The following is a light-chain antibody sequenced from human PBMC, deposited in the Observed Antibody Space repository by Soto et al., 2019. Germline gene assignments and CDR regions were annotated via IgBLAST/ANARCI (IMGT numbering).Light chain of an antibody. CDR1: MSNIGTGFD. Sequence: QLVLTQPPSVSGAPGQKITISCTGTMSNIGTGFDVHWYQQLPGKAPKLVIYGNNLRPAGVPDRFSGSKSGTSASLAITGLQAEDEADYFCQSYDSSLSGAIFGGGTQLTVL. J-gene: IGLJ2*01. CDR2: GNN. V-gene: IGLV1-40*01. CDR3: QSYDSSLSGAI.